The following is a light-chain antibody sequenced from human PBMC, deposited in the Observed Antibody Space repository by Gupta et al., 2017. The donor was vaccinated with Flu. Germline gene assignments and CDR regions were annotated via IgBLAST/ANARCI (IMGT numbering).Light chain of an antibody. CDR1: QTINRYY. Sequence: PVERATLSCDASQTINRYYLAWFQQKSGQAPRLLIYASTTRATCIPDRFSGGGSGTHFTLTISRLEPEDFAVYYCQQYGSARGYTFGQGTKLEIK. CDR2: AST. V-gene: IGKV3-20*01. J-gene: IGKJ2*01. CDR3: QQYGSARGYT.